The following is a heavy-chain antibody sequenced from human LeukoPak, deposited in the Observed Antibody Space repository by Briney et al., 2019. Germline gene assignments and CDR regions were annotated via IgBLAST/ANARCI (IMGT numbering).Heavy chain of an antibody. CDR1: GFTFSSFA. CDR2: ISYDGSNK. J-gene: IGHJ4*02. CDR3: AKDSLADSGSFPSIY. Sequence: GRSLRLSCAASGFTFSSFAMHWVRQAPGKGLEWVAVISYDGSNKYYADSVKGRFTISRDNSKNTLYLQMNSLRAEDTAMYYCAKDSLADSGSFPSIYWGQGTLVTVSS. D-gene: IGHD1-26*01. V-gene: IGHV3-30*18.